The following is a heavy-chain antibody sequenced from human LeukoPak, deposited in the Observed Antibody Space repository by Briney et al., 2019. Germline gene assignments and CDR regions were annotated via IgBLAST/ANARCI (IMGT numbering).Heavy chain of an antibody. CDR2: IYYSGST. Sequence: SETLSLTCTVSGGSISSYYWSWIRQPPGKGLEWIGSIYYSGSTYYNPSLKSRVTISVDTSKNQISLQLTSVTAADTAVYYCARMIVATIRIGVYFYHGMDVWGQGTTVTVSS. V-gene: IGHV4-59*08. D-gene: IGHD5-12*01. J-gene: IGHJ6*02. CDR1: GGSISSYY. CDR3: ARMIVATIRIGVYFYHGMDV.